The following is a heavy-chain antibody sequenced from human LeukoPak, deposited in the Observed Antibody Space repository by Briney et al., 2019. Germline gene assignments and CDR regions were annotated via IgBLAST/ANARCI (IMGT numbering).Heavy chain of an antibody. CDR3: AKDLDCSGTTCHKTFDY. CDR1: GFSFSGKG. Sequence: QPGGSLRLSCAASGFSFSGKGMHWVRQAPGKGLEWVAFIRYDGSNKYYGDSMKGRFTVSRDNSKNTLYLQMNSLRAEDTAVYYCAKDLDCSGTTCHKTFDYWGQGTLVSVSS. J-gene: IGHJ4*02. V-gene: IGHV3-30*02. D-gene: IGHD2-2*02. CDR2: IRYDGSNK.